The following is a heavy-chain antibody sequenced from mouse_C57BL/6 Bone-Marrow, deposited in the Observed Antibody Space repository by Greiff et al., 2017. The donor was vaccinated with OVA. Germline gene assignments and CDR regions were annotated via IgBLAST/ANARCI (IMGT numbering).Heavy chain of an antibody. CDR3: ARDDGRSFDY. CDR1: GFTFSSYG. J-gene: IGHJ2*01. V-gene: IGHV5-6*01. Sequence: EVQLVESGGDLVKPGGSLKLSCAASGFTFSSYGMSWVRQTPDKRLEWVATISSGGSYTYYPDSVKGRFTISRDNAKNTLYLQMSSLKSEDTAMYYCARDDGRSFDYWGQGTTLTVSS. CDR2: ISSGGSYT.